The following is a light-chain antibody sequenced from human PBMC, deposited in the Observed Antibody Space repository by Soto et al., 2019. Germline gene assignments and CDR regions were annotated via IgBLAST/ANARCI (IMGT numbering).Light chain of an antibody. V-gene: IGLV2-14*01. J-gene: IGLJ2*01. CDR1: SSDVGAYNF. CDR3: SSYANSDTAI. CDR2: DVS. Sequence: QSVLPQPASVTGSPGQSITISCTGTSSDVGAYNFVSWYRQHPVKAPILIIFDVSSRPSGISNRFSGSKSGNTASLTISGVQAEDEADYYCSSYANSDTAIFGGGTKVTVL.